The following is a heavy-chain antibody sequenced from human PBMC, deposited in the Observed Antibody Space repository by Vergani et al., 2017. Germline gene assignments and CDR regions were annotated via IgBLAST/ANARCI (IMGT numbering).Heavy chain of an antibody. J-gene: IGHJ6*02. V-gene: IGHV3-11*06. Sequence: QVQLVESGGGLVKPGGSLRLSCTASGFTFSDFSMSWVRQAPGKGLEWVAFSGSSGPYINYADSVKGRFIISRDNTNNSLFLQLRSLRAEDAAVYYCARDCASGGCPDNYGMDVWGQGATVTVSS. CDR3: ARDCASGGCPDNYGMDV. D-gene: IGHD5-12*01. CDR2: SGSSGPYI. CDR1: GFTFSDFS.